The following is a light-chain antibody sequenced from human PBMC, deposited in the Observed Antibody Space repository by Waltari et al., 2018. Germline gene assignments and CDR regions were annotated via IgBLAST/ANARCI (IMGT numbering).Light chain of an antibody. CDR2: GAS. CDR3: QQYGSSPLT. V-gene: IGKV3-20*01. J-gene: IGKJ3*01. Sequence: EIVLTQSPGTLSLSPGDRATLSCRASQSVSSIYLAWYQQKPGQAPRLLIYGASSRATGIPDRFSGSGSGTDFTLTISRLEPEDFAVYYCQQYGSSPLTFGPGTKVDIK. CDR1: QSVSSIY.